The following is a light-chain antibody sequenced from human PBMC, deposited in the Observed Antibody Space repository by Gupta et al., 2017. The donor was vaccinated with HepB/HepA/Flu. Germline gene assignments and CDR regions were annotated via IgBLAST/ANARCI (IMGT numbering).Light chain of an antibody. CDR1: QGVLKSCNNENC. Sequence: DIVMTQSPESLAVSLGERATINCKASQGVLKSCNNENCLAWYQQKPGQPPKLLIYWTSTRESGVPDRFSGSGSGTNFTLTISSLQAEDVATYYCQQVANSLFTFGHWTTVNI. CDR3: QQVANSLFT. J-gene: IGKJ3*01. CDR2: WTS. V-gene: IGKV4-1*01.